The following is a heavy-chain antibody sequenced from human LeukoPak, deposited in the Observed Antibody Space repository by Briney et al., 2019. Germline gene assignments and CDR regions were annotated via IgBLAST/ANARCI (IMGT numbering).Heavy chain of an antibody. CDR3: ARGRGVVVAAATQYWFDP. Sequence: ASVKVSCKASGYTFTSYGISWVRQAPGQGLEWMGWISGYNGNTKYAQKFQGRVTMTTDTFTSTAYMELRSLRSDDTAVYYCARGRGVVVAAATQYWFDPWGQGTLVTVSS. CDR1: GYTFTSYG. V-gene: IGHV1-18*01. D-gene: IGHD2-15*01. CDR2: ISGYNGNT. J-gene: IGHJ5*02.